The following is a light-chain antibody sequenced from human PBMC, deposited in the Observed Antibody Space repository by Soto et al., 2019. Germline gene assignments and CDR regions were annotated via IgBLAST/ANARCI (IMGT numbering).Light chain of an antibody. V-gene: IGKV3-20*01. J-gene: IGKJ1*01. Sequence: SQSAASRSASVGERVNITCRASQSASSYFAWYQQKPGQAPRXLIYGASSRATGIPDRFSGTGSGTDLTIIIGRLEPEDGEVDEGQQYESSPPTFPQGTKVDIK. CDR2: GAS. CDR1: QSASSY. CDR3: QQYESSPPT.